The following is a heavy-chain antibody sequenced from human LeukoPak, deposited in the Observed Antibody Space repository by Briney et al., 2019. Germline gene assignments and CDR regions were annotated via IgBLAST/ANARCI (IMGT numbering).Heavy chain of an antibody. D-gene: IGHD6-13*01. V-gene: IGHV4-59*01. J-gene: IGHJ6*02. Sequence: SETLFLTCTVSGGSISSFYWSWIRQPPGKGLEWIGYIYYSGSTNYNPSLKSRVTISVDTSKNQFSLKLSSVTAADTAVYYCARDRGRAIAAAGKSSLFYYGMDVWGQGTTVTVSS. CDR2: IYYSGST. CDR3: ARDRGRAIAAAGKSSLFYYGMDV. CDR1: GGSISSFY.